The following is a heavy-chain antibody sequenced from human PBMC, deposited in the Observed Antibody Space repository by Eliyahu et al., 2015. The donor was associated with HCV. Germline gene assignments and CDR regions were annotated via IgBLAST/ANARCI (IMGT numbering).Heavy chain of an antibody. CDR3: ASGGGGIAVAGTGGWFDP. D-gene: IGHD6-19*01. CDR1: GASISSYX. Sequence: QVQLQESGPGLVKPSETLSLTCXVXGASISSYXWXWIRQPPGKGPEWIGYINXPGSPHYNPSLKSRVTMSLDTSKNQLSLKLSSVTAADTAVYYCASGGGGIAVAGTGGWFDPWGQGTLVTVSS. V-gene: IGHV4-59*12. CDR2: INXPGSP. J-gene: IGHJ5*02.